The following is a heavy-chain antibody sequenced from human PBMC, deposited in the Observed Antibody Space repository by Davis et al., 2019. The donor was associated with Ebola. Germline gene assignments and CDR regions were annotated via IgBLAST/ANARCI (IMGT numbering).Heavy chain of an antibody. CDR1: GYSFTSYW. Sequence: GESLKISCPGSGYSFTSYWISWVRQMPGKGLEWMGRIDPSDSYTNYSPSFQGHVTISADKSISTAYLQWSSLKASDTAMYYCATLGGALDYYYMDVWGKGTTVTVSS. V-gene: IGHV5-10-1*01. CDR3: ATLGGALDYYYMDV. J-gene: IGHJ6*03. CDR2: IDPSDSYT.